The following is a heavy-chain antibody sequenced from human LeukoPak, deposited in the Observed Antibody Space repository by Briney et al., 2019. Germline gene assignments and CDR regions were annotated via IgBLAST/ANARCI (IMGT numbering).Heavy chain of an antibody. D-gene: IGHD4-17*01. CDR2: ISSNGGST. V-gene: IGHV3-64*01. CDR1: GFTFSSYA. CDR3: ARGDGYGPFDY. J-gene: IGHJ4*02. Sequence: GGSLRLSCAASGFTFSSYAMHWVRQAPGEGLEYVSAISSNGGSTYYANSVKGRFTISRDNSKDTLYLQMGSLRAEDMAVYYCARGDGYGPFDYWGQGTLVTVSS.